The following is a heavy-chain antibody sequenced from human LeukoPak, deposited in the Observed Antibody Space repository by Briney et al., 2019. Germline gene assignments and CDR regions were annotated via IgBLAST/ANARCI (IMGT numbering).Heavy chain of an antibody. J-gene: IGHJ4*02. Sequence: PSETLSLTCTVSGGSINSGGYYWSWIRQHPGKGLEWIGYIYYSGSTYYNPSLKSRVTISVDTSKNQFSLKLSSVTAADTAVYYCASSVDYSRYYFDYWGQGTLVTVPS. CDR3: ASSVDYSRYYFDY. CDR2: IYYSGST. V-gene: IGHV4-31*03. D-gene: IGHD4-11*01. CDR1: GGSINSGGYY.